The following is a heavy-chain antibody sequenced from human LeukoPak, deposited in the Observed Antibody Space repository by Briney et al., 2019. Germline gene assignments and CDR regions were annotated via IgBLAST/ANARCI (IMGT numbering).Heavy chain of an antibody. J-gene: IGHJ4*02. CDR3: ARTDYDILTGYYGTFDY. CDR2: ISGSGGST. CDR1: GFTFSSYA. Sequence: GGSLRLSCAASGFTFSSYAMSWVRQAPGKGLEWVSAISGSGGSTYYADSVKGRFTISRDNSKNTLYLQMNSLRAEDTAVYYCARTDYDILTGYYGTFDYWGQGTLVTVSS. D-gene: IGHD3-9*01. V-gene: IGHV3-23*01.